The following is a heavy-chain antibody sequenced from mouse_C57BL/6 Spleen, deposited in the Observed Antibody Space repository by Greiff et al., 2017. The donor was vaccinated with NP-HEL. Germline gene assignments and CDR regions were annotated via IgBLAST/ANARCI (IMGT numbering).Heavy chain of an antibody. CDR1: GYTFTSYW. Sequence: QVHVKQPGAELVRPGSSVKLSCKASGYTFTSYWMDWVKQRPGQGLEWIGNIYPSDSETHYNQKFKDKATLTVDKSSSTAYMQLSSLTSEDSAVYYCARLLPFAYWGQGTLVTVSA. CDR2: IYPSDSET. D-gene: IGHD1-1*01. V-gene: IGHV1-61*01. CDR3: ARLLPFAY. J-gene: IGHJ3*01.